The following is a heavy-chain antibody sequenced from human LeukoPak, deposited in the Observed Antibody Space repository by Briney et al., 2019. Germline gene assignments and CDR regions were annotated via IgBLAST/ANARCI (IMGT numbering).Heavy chain of an antibody. CDR3: ARDLGQTPKTPYYYGSGTYARDYYYYGMDV. J-gene: IGHJ6*02. D-gene: IGHD3-10*01. V-gene: IGHV1-3*01. CDR2: INAGNGNT. CDR1: GYTFTSYA. Sequence: GASVKVSCKASGYTFTSYAMHWVRQAPGQRLEWMGWINAGNGNTKYSQKFQGRVTITRDTSASTAYMELSSLRSEDTAVYYCARDLGQTPKTPYYYGSGTYARDYYYYGMDVWGQGTTVTVSS.